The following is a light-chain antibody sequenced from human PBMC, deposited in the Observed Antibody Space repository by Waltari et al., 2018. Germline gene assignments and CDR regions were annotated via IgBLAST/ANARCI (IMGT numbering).Light chain of an antibody. J-gene: IGLJ3*02. V-gene: IGLV2-14*03. CDR1: TSDIGSYNH. CDR3: TSYTRTNTVM. CDR2: DVT. Sequence: QSALTQPASVSGSPGQSLTISCTGTTSDIGSYNHVSWYQQHPGKAPKLMIYDVTRWPSGVSNRFSGSKSGNTASLTISGLQAEDEADYYCTSYTRTNTVMFGGGTKVTVL.